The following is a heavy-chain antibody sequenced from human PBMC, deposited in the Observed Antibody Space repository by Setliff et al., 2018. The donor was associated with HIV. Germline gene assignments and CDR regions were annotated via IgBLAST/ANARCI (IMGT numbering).Heavy chain of an antibody. CDR1: GYSVSSGYY. Sequence: SETLSLTCIVSGYSVSSGYYWGWIRQPPGKGLQWIGAMYDSETTYYNPSLKSRVTMSVDASRNRFSLKLSSVTAADTAIYYCARHQKVSFMSDHWGQGMPVTVSS. CDR2: MYDSETT. V-gene: IGHV4-38-2*02. D-gene: IGHD3-16*01. J-gene: IGHJ4*02. CDR3: ARHQKVSFMSDH.